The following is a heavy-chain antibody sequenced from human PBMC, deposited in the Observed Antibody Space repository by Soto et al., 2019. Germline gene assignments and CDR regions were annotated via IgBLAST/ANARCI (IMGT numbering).Heavy chain of an antibody. CDR2: IYYSGST. Sequence: QVQLQESGPGLVKPSETLSLTCTVSGGSVSSGSYYWSWIRQPPGKGLEWIGYIYYSGSTNYNPSLKSRVTISVDTSKNQFSLKLSSVTAADTAVYYCARRPIRDGLIYFDYWGQGTLVTVSS. V-gene: IGHV4-61*01. D-gene: IGHD2-8*01. J-gene: IGHJ4*02. CDR3: ARRPIRDGLIYFDY. CDR1: GGSVSSGSYY.